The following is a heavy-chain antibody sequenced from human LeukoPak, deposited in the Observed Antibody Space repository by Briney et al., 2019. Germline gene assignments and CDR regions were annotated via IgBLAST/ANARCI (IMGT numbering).Heavy chain of an antibody. D-gene: IGHD3-22*01. CDR1: GGTFSSCA. Sequence: SVKVSCKASGGTFSSCAISWVRQAPGQGLEWMGGIIPISGTANYAQKFQGRVTITADESTSTAYMELSSLRSEDTAVYYCARGPPYYDSSGYSSHGYFDYWGQGTLVTVSS. CDR3: ARGPPYYDSSGYSSHGYFDY. V-gene: IGHV1-69*13. CDR2: IIPISGTA. J-gene: IGHJ4*02.